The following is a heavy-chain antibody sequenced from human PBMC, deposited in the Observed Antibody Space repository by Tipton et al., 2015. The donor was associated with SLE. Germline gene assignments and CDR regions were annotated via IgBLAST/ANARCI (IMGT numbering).Heavy chain of an antibody. Sequence: AGLVKPSETLSLTCAVYGGSFSGYYWSWIRQPPGKGQEWVGEINHSGSTNYNPSLKSRVTISVDTSKNQFYLKLSSVTAAVTAVYYCASSSKRAHRWGHGTLVTVSS. CDR3: ASSSKRAHR. CDR2: INHSGST. V-gene: IGHV4-34*01. J-gene: IGHJ5*02. CDR1: GGSFSGYY.